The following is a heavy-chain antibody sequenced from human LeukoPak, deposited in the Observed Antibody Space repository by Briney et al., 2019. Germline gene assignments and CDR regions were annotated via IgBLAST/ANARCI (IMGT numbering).Heavy chain of an antibody. CDR1: GVSFSSYW. CDR2: LNSGAGGG. CDR3: ARSSYPLHFDY. V-gene: IGHV3-74*01. Sequence: GGSLRLSCAASGVSFSSYWMHWVRQAQGWGLVWVSRLNSGAGGGTYADFVKGRFTISRDNAKNTLYLQMNSLSAEDTAVYFCARSSYPLHFDYWGQGTLVTVSS. J-gene: IGHJ4*02.